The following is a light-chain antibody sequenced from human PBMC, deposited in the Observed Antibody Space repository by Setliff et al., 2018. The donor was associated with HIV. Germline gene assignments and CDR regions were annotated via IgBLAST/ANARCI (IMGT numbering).Light chain of an antibody. J-gene: IGLJ1*01. V-gene: IGLV3-21*04. Sequence: ELTQPPSVSVAPGKTARITCGGNNIGSKSVHWYQQKPGQAPVLVIYYDSDRPSGIPERFSGSNSGNTAALTISWVEAGDEADYYCQVWDSSSDHLYVFGTGTKGTVL. CDR1: NIGSKS. CDR2: YDS. CDR3: QVWDSSSDHLYV.